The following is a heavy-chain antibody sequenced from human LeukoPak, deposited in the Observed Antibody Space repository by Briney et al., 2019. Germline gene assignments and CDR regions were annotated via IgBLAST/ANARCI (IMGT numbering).Heavy chain of an antibody. CDR3: ARGDFSRYDFWSGYIDY. CDR2: ISAYNGNT. D-gene: IGHD3-3*01. Sequence: ASVKVSCKASGYTFTSYGISWVRQAPGQGLEWMGWISAYNGNTNYAQKLQGRVTMTTDTSTITAYMELRSLRSDGTAVYYCARGDFSRYDFWSGYIDYWGQGTLITVSS. CDR1: GYTFTSYG. V-gene: IGHV1-18*01. J-gene: IGHJ4*02.